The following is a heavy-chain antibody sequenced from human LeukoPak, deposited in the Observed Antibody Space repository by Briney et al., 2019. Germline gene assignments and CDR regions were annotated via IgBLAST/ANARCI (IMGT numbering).Heavy chain of an antibody. CDR1: GGTFSSYA. J-gene: IGHJ6*02. CDR2: IIPIFGTA. Sequence: ASVKVSCKASGGTFSSYAISWVRQAPGQGLEWMGGIIPIFGTANYAQKFQGRVTITTDESTSTAYMELSRLRSDDTAVYYCARARSIAAAGTTHYYYYGMDVWGQGTTVTVSS. V-gene: IGHV1-69*05. CDR3: ARARSIAAAGTTHYYYYGMDV. D-gene: IGHD6-13*01.